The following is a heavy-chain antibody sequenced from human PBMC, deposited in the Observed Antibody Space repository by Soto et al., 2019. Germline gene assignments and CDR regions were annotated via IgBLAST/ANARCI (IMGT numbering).Heavy chain of an antibody. D-gene: IGHD3-3*01. CDR3: AKGSDHLNYDFWSGPPVVDAFDI. J-gene: IGHJ3*02. CDR1: GFTFSSYA. Sequence: GGSLRLSCAASGFTFSSYAMSWVRQAPGKGLEWVSAISGSGGSTYYADSVKGRFTISRDNSKNTLYLQMNSLRAEDTAVYYCAKGSDHLNYDFWSGPPVVDAFDIWGQGTMVTVSS. V-gene: IGHV3-23*01. CDR2: ISGSGGST.